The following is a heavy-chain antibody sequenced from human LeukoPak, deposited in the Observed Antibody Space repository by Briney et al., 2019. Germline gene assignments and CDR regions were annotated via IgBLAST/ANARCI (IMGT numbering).Heavy chain of an antibody. V-gene: IGHV4-34*01. CDR2: INHSGST. CDR1: GGSFSGYY. D-gene: IGHD3-9*01. Sequence: SETLSLTCAVYGGSFSGYYWSWIRQPPGKGLEWIGEINHSGSTNYNPSLKSRVTISVDTSKNQFSLKLSSVTAADTAVYYCARGLLRYFDWLSKAWYFDLWGRGTLVTVSS. CDR3: ARGLLRYFDWLSKAWYFDL. J-gene: IGHJ2*01.